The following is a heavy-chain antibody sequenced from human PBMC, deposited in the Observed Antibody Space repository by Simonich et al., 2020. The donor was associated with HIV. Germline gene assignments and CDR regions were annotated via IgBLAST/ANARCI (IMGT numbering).Heavy chain of an antibody. J-gene: IGHJ3*02. D-gene: IGHD3-10*01. Sequence: EVQLLESGGGLVQPGGSLRLSCVASGFTFTNSAMSWVRQAPGKGLEWGSDTYYADSVKGRFTISRDNSKNTLYLQMNSLRADDTAVYYCAKEGSMGAFDIWGQGTMVTVSS. CDR1: GFTFTNSA. V-gene: IGHV3-23*01. CDR2: T. CDR3: AKEGSMGAFDI.